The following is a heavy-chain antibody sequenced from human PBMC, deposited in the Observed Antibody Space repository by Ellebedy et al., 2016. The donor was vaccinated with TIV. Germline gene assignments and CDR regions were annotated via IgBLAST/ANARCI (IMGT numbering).Heavy chain of an antibody. CDR1: GFTLRSYW. CDR3: AKEGALLFAYFHALDV. J-gene: IGHJ6*02. CDR2: ISTDGSSA. V-gene: IGHV3-74*01. Sequence: GGSLRLSCAASGFTLRSYWMHWVRQAPGQGLVWVSRISTDGSSATYADSVKGRFTISRDNAKNTLYLQMNSLRVEDTALYYCAKEGALLFAYFHALDVWGHGTTVTVSS. D-gene: IGHD2/OR15-2a*01.